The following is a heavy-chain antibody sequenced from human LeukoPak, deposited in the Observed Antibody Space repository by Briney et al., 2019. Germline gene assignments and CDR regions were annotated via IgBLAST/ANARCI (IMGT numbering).Heavy chain of an antibody. CDR2: IIPILVIA. D-gene: IGHD6-6*01. V-gene: IGHV1-69*04. CDR3: ARGRPYFYGMDV. Sequence: SVTVSYRSSGGTFSIYAISWVRQAPGKGREWMGRIIPILVIANYAQKFQGSVTITADKSTSTAYMELSSLRSEDTAVYYCARGRPYFYGMDVWGQGTTVTVSS. J-gene: IGHJ6*02. CDR1: GGTFSIYA.